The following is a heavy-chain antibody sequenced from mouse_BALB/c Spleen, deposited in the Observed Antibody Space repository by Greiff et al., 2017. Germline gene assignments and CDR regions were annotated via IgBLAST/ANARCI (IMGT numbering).Heavy chain of an antibody. V-gene: IGHV3-8*02. CDR3: ARYQEQLGLYYAMDY. D-gene: IGHD3-1*01. CDR2: ISYSGST. J-gene: IGHJ4*01. CDR1: GDSITSGY. Sequence: EVKLVESGPSLVKPSQTLSLTCSVTGDSITSGYWNWIRKFPGNKLEYMGYISYSGSTYYNPSLKSRISITRDTSKNQYYLQLNSVTTEDTATYYCARYQEQLGLYYAMDYWGQGTSVTVSS.